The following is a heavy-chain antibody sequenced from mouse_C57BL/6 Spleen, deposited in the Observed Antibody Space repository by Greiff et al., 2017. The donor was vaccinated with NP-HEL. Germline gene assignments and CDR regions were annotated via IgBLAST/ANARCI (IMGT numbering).Heavy chain of an antibody. CDR1: GYTFTSYW. D-gene: IGHD1-1*01. CDR3: ASYYGSMRGYFDV. CDR2: IDPSDSET. Sequence: QVQLQQPGAELVRPGSSVKLSCKASGYTFTSYWMHWVKQRPIQGLEWIGNIDPSDSETHYNQKFKDKATLTVDKSSSTAYMQLSSLTSEDSAVYYCASYYGSMRGYFDVWGTGTTVTVSS. J-gene: IGHJ1*03. V-gene: IGHV1-52*01.